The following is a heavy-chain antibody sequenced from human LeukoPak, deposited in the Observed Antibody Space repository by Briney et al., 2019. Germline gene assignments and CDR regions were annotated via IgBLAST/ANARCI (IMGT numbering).Heavy chain of an antibody. J-gene: IGHJ4*02. D-gene: IGHD6-13*01. V-gene: IGHV3-7*04. CDR2: IKQDGSEK. CDR1: GFTFSGYW. Sequence: GGSLRLSCAASGFTFSGYWMSWVRQAPGKGLEWVANIKQDGSEKCYVDSVRGRFTISRDNAKNSLYLQMNSLRPEDTAVYSCARVIAARPSDYWGQGTLVTVSS. CDR3: ARVIAARPSDY.